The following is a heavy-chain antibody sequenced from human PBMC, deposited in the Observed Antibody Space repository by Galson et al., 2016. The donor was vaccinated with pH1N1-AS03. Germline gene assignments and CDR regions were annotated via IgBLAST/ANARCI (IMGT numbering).Heavy chain of an antibody. CDR2: LSYDDTYK. CDR1: GFTLTNHT. CDR3: ARGLQKPSQLWLLAPFDI. V-gene: IGHV3-30*14. J-gene: IGHJ3*02. D-gene: IGHD3/OR15-3a*01. Sequence: SLRLSCAASGFTLTNHTLHWVRQAPGKGLEWVAVLSYDDTYKYYAESVKGRFSIFRDMSDNTLYLQTGSLRTEDTAIYFCARGLQKPSQLWLLAPFDIWGQGTMVSVSS.